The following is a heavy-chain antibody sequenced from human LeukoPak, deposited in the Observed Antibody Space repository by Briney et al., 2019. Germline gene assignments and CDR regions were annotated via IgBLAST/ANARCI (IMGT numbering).Heavy chain of an antibody. J-gene: IGHJ3*02. Sequence: GGSLRLSCAASGFTFSSYAMSWVRQAPGKGLEWVSAISGSGGSTYYADSVKGRFTISRDNSKNTLYLQMNSLRAEDTAVYYCAKSYEYYYDSSGYYYGAFDIWGQGTMVIVSS. V-gene: IGHV3-23*01. D-gene: IGHD3-22*01. CDR2: ISGSGGST. CDR3: AKSYEYYYDSSGYYYGAFDI. CDR1: GFTFSSYA.